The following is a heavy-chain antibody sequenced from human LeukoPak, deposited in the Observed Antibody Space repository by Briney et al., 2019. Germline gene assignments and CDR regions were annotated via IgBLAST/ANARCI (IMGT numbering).Heavy chain of an antibody. D-gene: IGHD2-21*01. CDR1: GYIFTGYY. CDR3: ARSPAIVVVARQRYWFDP. Sequence: ASVKVSCKASGYIFTGYYMHWVRQAPGQGLEWMGWINPNSGGTNYAQKFQGRVTMTRDTSISTAYMELSRLRSYDTAVYYCARSPAIVVVARQRYWFDPWGQGTLVTVSS. CDR2: INPNSGGT. V-gene: IGHV1-2*02. J-gene: IGHJ5*02.